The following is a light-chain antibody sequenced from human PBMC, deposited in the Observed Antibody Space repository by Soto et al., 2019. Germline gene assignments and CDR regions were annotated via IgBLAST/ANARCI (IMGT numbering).Light chain of an antibody. J-gene: IGKJ4*01. CDR2: ATS. V-gene: IGKV1-27*01. CDR1: QGIAPY. CDR3: QKYNSAPLT. Sequence: DVQMTQSPSSLSAFVGDRVTITCRASQGIAPYLAWFQQKPGKVPKLLIYATSTLQSWVPSRFSGSGAGTDFTLTISSLQPVDVGTYYCQKYNSAPLTFGGGTKVEIK.